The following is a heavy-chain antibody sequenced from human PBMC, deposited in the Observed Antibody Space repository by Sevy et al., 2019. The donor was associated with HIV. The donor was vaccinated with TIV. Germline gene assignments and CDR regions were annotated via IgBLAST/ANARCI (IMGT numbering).Heavy chain of an antibody. CDR2: ISAYNGNT. CDR1: GYTFTSYG. V-gene: IGHV1-18*01. CDR3: AREYARRGASYYYGMDV. J-gene: IGHJ6*02. Sequence: ASVKVSCKASGYTFTSYGISWVRQAPGQGLEWMGWISAYNGNTNYAQKLQGRVTMTTDTSTSTAYMELRSLRSDETAVYYCAREYARRGASYYYGMDVWGQGTTVTVSS. D-gene: IGHD2-8*01.